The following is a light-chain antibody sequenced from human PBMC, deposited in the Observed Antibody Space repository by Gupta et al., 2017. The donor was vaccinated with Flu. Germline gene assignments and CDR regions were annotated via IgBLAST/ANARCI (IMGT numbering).Light chain of an antibody. J-gene: IGKJ3*01. CDR2: DAS. Sequence: DIQMTQSPSSLSASVGDRVTITCQASQDINNYLNWYQQKPGKAPKLLIYDASNLETGVPSRFSGSGSGTHFTLTISSLQPEDFATYYCQHVCNFPPTFGHATKVEIK. CDR3: QHVCNFPPT. V-gene: IGKV1-33*01. CDR1: QDINNY.